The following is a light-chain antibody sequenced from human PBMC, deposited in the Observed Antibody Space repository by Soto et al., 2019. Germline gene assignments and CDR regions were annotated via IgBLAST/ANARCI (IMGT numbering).Light chain of an antibody. CDR2: ENY. CDR1: SSDIGRNY. V-gene: IGLV1-51*02. Sequence: QSVLTQSPSVSAAPGQKVTISCSGSSSDIGRNYVSWYKHLPRTAPKLLIYENYKRPSGIPDRFSGSKSGTSATLGITGLQTGDEADYYCGTWDSSLTTFVFGTGTKLTVL. CDR3: GTWDSSLTTFV. J-gene: IGLJ1*01.